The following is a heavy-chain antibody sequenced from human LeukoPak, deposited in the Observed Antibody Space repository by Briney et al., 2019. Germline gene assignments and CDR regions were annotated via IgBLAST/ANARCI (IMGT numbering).Heavy chain of an antibody. J-gene: IGHJ6*02. V-gene: IGHV3-7*01. CDR3: ARSSRGLDV. Sequence: PGGSLRLSCAASGFTFSTYWMTWVRQAPGTGLEWVANIKQDGSEKYYVDSVKGRFTIPRDNAKDSLYLQMNSLRTEDTAVYYCARSSRGLDVWGQGTTVSVSS. D-gene: IGHD6-6*01. CDR2: IKQDGSEK. CDR1: GFTFSTYW.